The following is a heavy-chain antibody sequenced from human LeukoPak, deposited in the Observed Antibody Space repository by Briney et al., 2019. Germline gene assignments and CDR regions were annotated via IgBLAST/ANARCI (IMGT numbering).Heavy chain of an antibody. CDR2: INSDASDT. V-gene: IGHV3-74*01. Sequence: GGSLRLSCAASGFTFSRHWMHWVRQAPGKGLVWISRINSDASDTNYADFVKGRFTISRDNAKNTAYLQINSLRDEDTAVYYCARICSSTDCLIPDWGQGTLVTVSS. D-gene: IGHD2-2*01. J-gene: IGHJ4*02. CDR1: GFTFSRHW. CDR3: ARICSSTDCLIPD.